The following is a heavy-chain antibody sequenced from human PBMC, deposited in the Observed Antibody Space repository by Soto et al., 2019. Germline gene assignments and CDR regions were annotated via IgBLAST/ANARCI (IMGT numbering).Heavy chain of an antibody. CDR1: GGTFSSYA. CDR3: ATSRITILGVVIEVGYYYGMDV. CDR2: IIPIFGTA. V-gene: IGHV1-69*13. J-gene: IGHJ6*02. Sequence: SVKVSCKASGGTFSSYAISWVRQAPGQGLEWMGGIIPIFGTANYAQKFQGRVTITADESTSTAYMELSSLRSEDTAVYYCATSRITILGVVIEVGYYYGMDVWGQGTTVTVSS. D-gene: IGHD3-3*01.